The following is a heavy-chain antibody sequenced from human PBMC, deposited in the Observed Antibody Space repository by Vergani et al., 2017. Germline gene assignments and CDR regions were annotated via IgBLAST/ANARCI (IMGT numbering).Heavy chain of an antibody. Sequence: QVQVVQSGAEVKKSGASVKVSCKTSGYTFSNYYMHWVRQAPGQGLEWMGWINPNSGGTNYAQKFQGRVTMTRDTSISTAYMELSNLRSDDTAMYYCARPDYGDSTDYWGQGTLVTVSS. V-gene: IGHV1-2*02. CDR3: ARPDYGDSTDY. CDR2: INPNSGGT. J-gene: IGHJ4*02. CDR1: GYTFSNYY. D-gene: IGHD4-17*01.